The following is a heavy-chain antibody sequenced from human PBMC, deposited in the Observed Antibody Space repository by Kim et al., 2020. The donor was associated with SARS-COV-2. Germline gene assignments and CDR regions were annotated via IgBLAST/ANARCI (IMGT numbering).Heavy chain of an antibody. D-gene: IGHD3-22*01. CDR2: IDPSDSYT. CDR3: AREIPYYYDSQGGGMDV. V-gene: IGHV5-10-1*01. Sequence: GESLKISCKGSGYSFTSYWISWVRQMPGKGLEWMGRIDPSDSYTNYSPSFQGHVTISADKSISTAYLQWSSLKASDTAMYYCAREIPYYYDSQGGGMDVWGQGTTVTVAS. CDR1: GYSFTSYW. J-gene: IGHJ6*02.